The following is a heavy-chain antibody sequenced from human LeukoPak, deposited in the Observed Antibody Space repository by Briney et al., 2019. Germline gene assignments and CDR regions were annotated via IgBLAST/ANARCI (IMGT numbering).Heavy chain of an antibody. CDR1: GYSFTSYW. Sequence: GESLKISCKGSGYSFTSYWIGWVRQMPGKGLEWMGIIYPGDSDTRYSPSFQGQVTISADKSISTAYLQWSSLKASDTAMYYCVRLYDSSGYYYGAFRYWGQGTLVTVSS. CDR2: IYPGDSDT. CDR3: VRLYDSSGYYYGAFRY. D-gene: IGHD3-22*01. V-gene: IGHV5-51*01. J-gene: IGHJ4*02.